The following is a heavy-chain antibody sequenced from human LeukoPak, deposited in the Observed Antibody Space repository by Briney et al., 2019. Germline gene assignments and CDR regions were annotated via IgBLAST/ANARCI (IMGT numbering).Heavy chain of an antibody. D-gene: IGHD6-19*01. V-gene: IGHV3-23*01. CDR3: AKASGIAVAGYYYYYMDV. J-gene: IGHJ6*03. Sequence: GGSLRLSCAASGFSFRSHGMNWVRQAPGKGLEWVSGISPRGDITYYKDSVRGRFTISRDNFKNTVSLQLNSLRAEDTAMYYCAKASGIAVAGYYYYYMDVWGKGTPVTISS. CDR2: ISPRGDIT. CDR1: GFSFRSHG.